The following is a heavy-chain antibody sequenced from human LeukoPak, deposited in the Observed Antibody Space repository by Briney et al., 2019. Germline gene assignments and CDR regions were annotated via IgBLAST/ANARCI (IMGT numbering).Heavy chain of an antibody. Sequence: GASVKVSCKASGYTFTGYYMHWVRQAPGQGLEWMGWINPNSGGTNYAQKFQGRVTMTRDTSISTAYMELSSLRSEDTAVYYCARGVGYCSGGSCYSPYFDYWGQGTLVTVSS. D-gene: IGHD2-15*01. J-gene: IGHJ4*02. CDR2: INPNSGGT. CDR3: ARGVGYCSGGSCYSPYFDY. V-gene: IGHV1-2*02. CDR1: GYTFTGYY.